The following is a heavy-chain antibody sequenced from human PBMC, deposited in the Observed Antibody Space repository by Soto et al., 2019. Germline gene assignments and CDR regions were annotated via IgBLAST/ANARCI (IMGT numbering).Heavy chain of an antibody. J-gene: IGHJ6*02. CDR3: ATKDDHKDDQPYYYGMDV. D-gene: IGHD3-16*01. CDR1: GYTSSSYG. Sequence: ASVKVSCKALGYTSSSYGINWVRQAPGQGLEWMGWISVFNGDTKYAQKFQGRVAITKDPGTSTAHMELRSLRSDDAAVYFCATKDDHKDDQPYYYGMDVWGLGTTVTVSS. V-gene: IGHV1-18*01. CDR2: ISVFNGDT.